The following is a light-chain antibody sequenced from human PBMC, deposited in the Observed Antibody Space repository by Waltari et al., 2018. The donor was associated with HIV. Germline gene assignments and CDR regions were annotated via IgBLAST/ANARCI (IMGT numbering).Light chain of an antibody. CDR1: SSDVGSYNV. J-gene: IGLJ2*01. V-gene: IGLV2-23*02. CDR2: EVS. CDR3: CSYAGSSTYVV. Sequence: QSALTQPASVSGSPGQSITISCTGTSSDVGSYNVVSWYQQHPGKAPKLRIYEVSKRPSGCSIRFSGSKSGNTASLTISGLQAEDEADYHCCSYAGSSTYVVFGGGTKLTVL.